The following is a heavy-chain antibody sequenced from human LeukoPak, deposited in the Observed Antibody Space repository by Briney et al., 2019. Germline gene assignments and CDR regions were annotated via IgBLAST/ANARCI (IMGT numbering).Heavy chain of an antibody. CDR1: GGSFSVYY. V-gene: IGHV4-34*01. CDR3: ASFRFGRNLFAP. D-gene: IGHD3-10*01. J-gene: IGHJ5*02. Sequence: SDTLSLICAVYGGSFSVYYWRCIRQPPGRGRVRIGEINHSGSTNYNPSLQSRVTISVDTSKKPFSLTLSSVTAAHTALYYCASFRFGRNLFAPWGQGTLVTASS. CDR2: INHSGST.